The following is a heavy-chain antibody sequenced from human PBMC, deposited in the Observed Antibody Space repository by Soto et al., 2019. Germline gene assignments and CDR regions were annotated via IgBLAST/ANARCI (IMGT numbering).Heavy chain of an antibody. Sequence: GESLKISCAASGFTFSNAWMNWVRQAPGKGLEWVGRIKSKTDGGTTDYAAPVKGRFNISRDDSKNTLYLQMNSLKTEDTAVYYCTTKVMSYYYYGMDVWGQGTTVTVSS. CDR1: GFTFSNAW. J-gene: IGHJ6*02. D-gene: IGHD2-8*01. CDR2: IKSKTDGGTT. CDR3: TTKVMSYYYYGMDV. V-gene: IGHV3-15*07.